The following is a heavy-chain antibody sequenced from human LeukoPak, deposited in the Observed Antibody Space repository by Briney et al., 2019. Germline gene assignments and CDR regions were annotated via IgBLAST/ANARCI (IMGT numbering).Heavy chain of an antibody. Sequence: PGRSLRLSCAASGFTLSSYGMNWVRQAPGKGLEWVAVMSNDGSNYADSVKGRFTISRDNSKNTLYLEMNSLRVEDTAVYYCAKNRFQLLMMDGFDIWGQGTMVTVSS. D-gene: IGHD1-1*01. J-gene: IGHJ3*02. CDR3: AKNRFQLLMMDGFDI. CDR2: MSNDGSN. V-gene: IGHV3-30*18. CDR1: GFTLSSYG.